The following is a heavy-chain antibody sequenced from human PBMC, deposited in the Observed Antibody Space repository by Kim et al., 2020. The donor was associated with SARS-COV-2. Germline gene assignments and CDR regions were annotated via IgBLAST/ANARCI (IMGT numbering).Heavy chain of an antibody. D-gene: IGHD3-10*01. CDR1: GGSLSTYA. J-gene: IGHJ4*02. V-gene: IGHV1-69*13. CDR3: ARGINPLYYDADSYSSYYFDY. Sequence: SVKVSCKVSGGSLSTYALGWVRQAPGQGLEWMGGIIPRLGTRTYAQNFQGRVTIAADESTNTAYMELSSLRSEDTAVYYCARGINPLYYDADSYSSYYFDYWGQGTLGTVSS. CDR2: IIPRLGTR.